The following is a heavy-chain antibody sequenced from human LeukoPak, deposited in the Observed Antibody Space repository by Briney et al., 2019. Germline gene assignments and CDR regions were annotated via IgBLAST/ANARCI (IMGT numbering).Heavy chain of an antibody. D-gene: IGHD1-1*01. V-gene: IGHV3-23*01. CDR3: AKCLTSTGTCYFDY. Sequence: GGSLRLSRAASGFTFSNYAMSWVRQAPGEGLEWVSAISGSGGNTYYADSVNGRFTISRDNSQNTFFLRMNSLRADDTAIYYCAKCLTSTGTCYFDYWGQGTLVTVSS. CDR1: GFTFSNYA. CDR2: ISGSGGNT. J-gene: IGHJ4*02.